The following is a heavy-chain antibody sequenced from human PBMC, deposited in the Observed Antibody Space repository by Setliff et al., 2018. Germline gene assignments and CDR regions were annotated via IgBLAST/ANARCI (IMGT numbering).Heavy chain of an antibody. V-gene: IGHV1-18*01. D-gene: IGHD5-12*01. J-gene: IGHJ4*02. CDR3: VRGPGPSVVVAMPFDR. CDR1: GCNFITFG. Sequence: ASVKVSCKTSGCNFITFGISWVRQAPGQGLEWMGWISPYNGNTNYAQKFQGRVTMTTDSSTTTVYMEVTSLRSDDTAVYYCVRGPGPSVVVAMPFDRWGQGTQVTVSS. CDR2: ISPYNGNT.